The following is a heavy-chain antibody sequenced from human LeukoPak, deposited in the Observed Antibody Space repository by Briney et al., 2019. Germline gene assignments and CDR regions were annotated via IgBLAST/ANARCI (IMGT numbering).Heavy chain of an antibody. J-gene: IGHJ3*02. Sequence: VGSLRLSCAPSGVTASSIYMSGVRRAPGRGLEWVSIIYSGGTTNYADSVKGRFTISIDKSKNTLSLQLNCLRAADTAVYYCARDISSGYDDAFDIWGQGTMVTVSS. CDR1: GVTASSIY. V-gene: IGHV3-66*01. CDR3: ARDISSGYDDAFDI. D-gene: IGHD3-22*01. CDR2: IYSGGTT.